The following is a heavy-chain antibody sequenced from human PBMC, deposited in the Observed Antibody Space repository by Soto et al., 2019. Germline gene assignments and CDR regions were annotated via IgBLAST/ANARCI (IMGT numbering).Heavy chain of an antibody. CDR1: GFSVDDYA. V-gene: IGHV3-23*01. J-gene: IGHJ5*02. CDR3: AMDAVTGNGEWDWFAP. D-gene: IGHD6-19*01. Sequence: EEKWLESGGGLVQPGGSLRLSCVASGFSVDDYALNWVRQAPGKGLEWVAAFDGRAYYGDSVKGRFTISRDRSNNTLDLQMSRLRAEDTAKSFCAMDAVTGNGEWDWFAPWGQGTQVTV. CDR2: FDGRA.